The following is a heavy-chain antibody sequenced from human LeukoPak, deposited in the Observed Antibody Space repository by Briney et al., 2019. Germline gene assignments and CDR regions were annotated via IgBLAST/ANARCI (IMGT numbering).Heavy chain of an antibody. CDR2: IYYSGST. CDR3: ARQWGTTSSWFDP. D-gene: IGHD1-7*01. J-gene: IGHJ5*02. V-gene: IGHV4-59*08. CDR1: GGSISSYY. Sequence: SETLSLTCTVSGGSISSYYWSWIRQPPGKGLEWIGYIYYSGSTNYNPSLKSRVTISVDTSKNQFSLKLSSVTAADTAVYYCARQWGTTSSWFDPWGQGTLVTVSS.